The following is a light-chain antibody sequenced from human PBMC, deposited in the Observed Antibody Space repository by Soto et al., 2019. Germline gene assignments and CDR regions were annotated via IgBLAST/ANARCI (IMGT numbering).Light chain of an antibody. CDR1: QTVSRMY. Sequence: EIVLTQSPVTLSLSPGASATLSCRASQTVSRMYLSWFQQKPGQAPRLLIYGTSTRATGIPVRFSGSGSGTDFTLTISSLQPEEFAVYFCHKDFNLPWTFGQGNKVDIK. V-gene: IGKV3D-7*01. J-gene: IGKJ1*01. CDR3: HKDFNLPWT. CDR2: GTS.